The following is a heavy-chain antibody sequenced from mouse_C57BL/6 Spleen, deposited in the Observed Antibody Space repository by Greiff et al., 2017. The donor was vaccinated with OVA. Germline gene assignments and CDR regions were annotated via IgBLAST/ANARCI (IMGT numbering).Heavy chain of an antibody. D-gene: IGHD1-1*01. Sequence: VQLQQSGPELVKPGASVKIPCKASGYTFTDYNMDWVKQSHGKSLEWIGDINPNNGGTIYNQKFKGKATLTVDKSSSTAYMELRSLTSEDTAVYYCARRGLGSSLDYWGQGTTLTVSS. CDR2: INPNNGGT. CDR3: ARRGLGSSLDY. V-gene: IGHV1-18*01. J-gene: IGHJ2*01. CDR1: GYTFTDYN.